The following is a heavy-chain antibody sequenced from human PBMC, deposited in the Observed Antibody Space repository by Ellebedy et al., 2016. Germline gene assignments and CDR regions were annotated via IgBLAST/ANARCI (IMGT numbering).Heavy chain of an antibody. CDR3: AKWNGGWYAFEV. Sequence: SETLSFTCNVSGGSVSSDYWNWIRRPPGKGLEWIGYVFHTGTTNYNPSLKSRVTMSVDTSKSQISLRLTSVTAADTAVYYCAKWNGGWYAFEVWGQGTMVTVSS. D-gene: IGHD6-19*01. J-gene: IGHJ3*01. CDR1: GGSVSSDY. CDR2: VFHTGTT. V-gene: IGHV4-59*02.